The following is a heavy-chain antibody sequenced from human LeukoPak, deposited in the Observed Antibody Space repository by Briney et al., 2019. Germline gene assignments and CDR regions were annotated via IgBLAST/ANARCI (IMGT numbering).Heavy chain of an antibody. J-gene: IGHJ5*02. CDR1: GFTFNDY. CDR2: INIGGTNT. Sequence: GGSLRLSCAASGFTFNDYMSWIRQAPGKGLEWLSYINIGGTNTHYADSVKGRFTISRDNAKKSLYLEMSNLRAEDTAVYYCATDGAGFDTWGQGVLVTVSS. V-gene: IGHV3-11*01. CDR3: ATDGAGFDT.